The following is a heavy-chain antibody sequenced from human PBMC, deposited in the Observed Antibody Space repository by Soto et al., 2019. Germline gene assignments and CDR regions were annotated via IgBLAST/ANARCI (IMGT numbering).Heavy chain of an antibody. V-gene: IGHV3-7*01. CDR3: ARDYPLAVVAAHDY. D-gene: IGHD2-15*01. Sequence: EVQLVESGGGLVQPGGSLRLSCAASGFTFSSYWMSWVRQAPGKGLEWVANIKQDGSEKYYVDSVKGRFTISRDNAKNSLYLQMNSLRAEDTAVYYCARDYPLAVVAAHDYWGQGTLVTVSS. CDR1: GFTFSSYW. CDR2: IKQDGSEK. J-gene: IGHJ4*02.